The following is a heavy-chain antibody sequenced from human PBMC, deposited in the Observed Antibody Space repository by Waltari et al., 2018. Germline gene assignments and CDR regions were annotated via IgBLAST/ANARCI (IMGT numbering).Heavy chain of an antibody. D-gene: IGHD5-18*01. CDR1: GGAFRAYS. V-gene: IGHV1-69*12. J-gene: IGHJ4*02. CDR3: ARGIERGNSYGRLDY. CDR2: IIPITTTA. Sequence: QVQLVQSGAEVKKPGSSVTVSCQASGGAFRAYSFSWVRPAPGQGLEWMGGIIPITTTANYAQRFQGRVAITADESTTTVYMEVSSLRSDDTAVYYCARGIERGNSYGRLDYWGQGALVTVSS.